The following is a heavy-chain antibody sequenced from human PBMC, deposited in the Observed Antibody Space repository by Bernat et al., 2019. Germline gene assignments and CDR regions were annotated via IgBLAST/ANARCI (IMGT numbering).Heavy chain of an antibody. Sequence: EVQLVESGGGLVKPGGSLRLSCAASGFTFSSYSMNWVRQAPGKGLEWVSSISSSSSYIYYADSVKGRFTISRDNAKNSLYLQMNSLRAEATAVYYCASRYCSGGSCHAFDIWGQGTMVTVSS. V-gene: IGHV3-21*01. D-gene: IGHD2-15*01. CDR2: ISSSSSYI. CDR1: GFTFSSYS. CDR3: ASRYCSGGSCHAFDI. J-gene: IGHJ3*02.